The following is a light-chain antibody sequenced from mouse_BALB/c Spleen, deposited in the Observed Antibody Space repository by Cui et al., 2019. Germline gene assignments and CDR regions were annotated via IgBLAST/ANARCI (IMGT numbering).Light chain of an antibody. CDR3: QQYNNYPPSLT. CDR1: QDVGTT. V-gene: IGKV6-23*01. J-gene: IGKJ5*01. Sequence: DIVMTQSHKFMSASVGDRVNITCKASQDVGTTVAWYQQKPGQSPKLLSYWESTRHTGVPDRFTGSGSGTDFTLTITNVQSEDFADYFCQQYNNYPPSLTFGAGTKLELK. CDR2: WES.